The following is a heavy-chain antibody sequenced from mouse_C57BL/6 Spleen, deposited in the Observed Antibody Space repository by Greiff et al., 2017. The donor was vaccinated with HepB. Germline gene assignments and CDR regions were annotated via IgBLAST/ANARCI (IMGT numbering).Heavy chain of an antibody. Sequence: QVQLQQSGAELARPGASVKLSCKASGYTFTSYGISWVKQSTGQGLEWIGEIYPRSGNTYYNEKFKGKATLTADKSSSTAYMELRSLTSEDSAVYFCANYDYEAWFAYWGQGTLVTVSA. D-gene: IGHD2-4*01. J-gene: IGHJ3*01. CDR2: IYPRSGNT. V-gene: IGHV1-81*01. CDR1: GYTFTSYG. CDR3: ANYDYEAWFAY.